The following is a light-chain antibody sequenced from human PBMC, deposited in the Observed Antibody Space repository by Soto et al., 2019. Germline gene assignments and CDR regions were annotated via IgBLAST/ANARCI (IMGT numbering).Light chain of an antibody. Sequence: QSALAQPASVSGSRGQSITISCTGTSSDVGRYNYVSRFQQHPGKVPKLIIYDVSNWPSGVSDRFSGSKSGNTASLTISGLHPEDEADYYCSSFTSSSTFVFGTGTKVT. J-gene: IGLJ1*01. CDR2: DVS. CDR1: SSDVGRYNY. CDR3: SSFTSSSTFV. V-gene: IGLV2-14*03.